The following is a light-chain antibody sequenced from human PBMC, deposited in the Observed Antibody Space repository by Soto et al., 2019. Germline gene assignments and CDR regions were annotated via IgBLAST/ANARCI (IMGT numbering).Light chain of an antibody. CDR3: QQYESLPLT. CDR2: AAS. CDR1: QSISTY. V-gene: IGKV1-39*01. J-gene: IGKJ5*01. Sequence: DIQMTQSPSSLSASVGDRVTITCRAGQSISTYLNWYQQKPGKAPKLLIYAASTLQGGVPSRFSGSGSGTYFTLTISSLQPDDFATYYCQQYESLPLTFGQGTRLEIK.